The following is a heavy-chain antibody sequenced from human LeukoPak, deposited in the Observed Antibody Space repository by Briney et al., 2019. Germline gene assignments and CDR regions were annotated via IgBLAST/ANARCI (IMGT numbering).Heavy chain of an antibody. CDR1: GFTFSSYA. CDR2: IGRSGTTI. D-gene: IGHD3-10*01. CDR3: AKNAGSESYYNHIDY. J-gene: IGHJ4*02. V-gene: IGHV3-48*04. Sequence: GGSLRLSCAASGFTFSSYAMSWVRQAPGKGLEWVSFIGRSGTTIYYADPVKGRFTCSRDNAKNSLHLQMNSLRAEDTAIYYCAKNAGSESYYNHIDYWGQGTLVTVSS.